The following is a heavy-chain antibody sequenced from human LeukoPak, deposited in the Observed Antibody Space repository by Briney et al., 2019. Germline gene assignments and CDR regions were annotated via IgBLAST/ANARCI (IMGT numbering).Heavy chain of an antibody. V-gene: IGHV4-4*07. CDR3: ARVGSSSLDYYYYYMDV. Sequence: SETLSLTCTVSGGSISSYYWSWIRQPAGKGLEWIGRIYTSGSTNYNPSLKSRVTMSVDTSKIQFSLKLSSVTAVDTAVYYCARVGSSSLDYYYYYMDVWGKGTTVTVSS. CDR1: GGSISSYY. J-gene: IGHJ6*03. D-gene: IGHD6-6*01. CDR2: IYTSGST.